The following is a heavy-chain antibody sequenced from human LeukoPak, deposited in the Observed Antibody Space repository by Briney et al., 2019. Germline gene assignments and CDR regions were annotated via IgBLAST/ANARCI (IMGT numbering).Heavy chain of an antibody. V-gene: IGHV3-23*01. D-gene: IGHD3-3*01. J-gene: IGHJ5*02. CDR3: AKDGPLEYYDFWSGYSSNWFDP. CDR1: GFTFSSYA. CDR2: ISGSGGST. Sequence: GSLTLSCAASGFTFSSYAMSWVRQAPGKGLEWVSAISGSGGSTYYADSVKGRFTISRDNSKNTLYLQMNSLRAEDTAVYYCAKDGPLEYYDFWSGYSSNWFDPWGQGTLVTVSS.